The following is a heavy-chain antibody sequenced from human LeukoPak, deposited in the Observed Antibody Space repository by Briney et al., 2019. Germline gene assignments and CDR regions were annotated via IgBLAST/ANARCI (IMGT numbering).Heavy chain of an antibody. CDR2: ISYDGSNK. CDR3: ARDGRGDYGILWYFDY. Sequence: GGSLRLSCAASGFTFSSYAMHWARQAPGKGLEWVAVISYDGSNKYYADSVKGRFTISRDNSKNTLYLQMNSLRAEDTAVYYCARDGRGDYGILWYFDYWGQGTLVTVSS. D-gene: IGHD4-17*01. V-gene: IGHV3-30*04. J-gene: IGHJ4*02. CDR1: GFTFSSYA.